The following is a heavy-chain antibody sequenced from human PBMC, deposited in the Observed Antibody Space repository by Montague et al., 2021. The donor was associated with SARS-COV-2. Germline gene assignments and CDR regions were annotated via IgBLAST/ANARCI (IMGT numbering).Heavy chain of an antibody. Sequence: CAISGDSVSSNSAAWNWIGQSPSRGLEWLGRTYYRSKWYYEYAVSLKSRITINPDTFKNQFSLQVKSMTPEDTAVYYCALAVAGRGGYDYWGQGTLVTVSS. CDR3: ALAVAGRGGYDY. CDR2: TYYRSKWYY. J-gene: IGHJ4*02. V-gene: IGHV6-1*01. D-gene: IGHD6-19*01. CDR1: GDSVSSNSAA.